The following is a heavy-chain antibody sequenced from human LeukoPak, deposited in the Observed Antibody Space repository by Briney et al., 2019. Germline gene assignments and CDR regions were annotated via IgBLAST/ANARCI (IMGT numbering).Heavy chain of an antibody. J-gene: IGHJ4*02. CDR1: GFTFSSYG. CDR2: IRYDGSNK. Sequence: GGSLRLSCAASGFTFSSYGMHWVRQAPGKGLEWVAFIRYDGSNKYYANSVKGRFIISRDNSKNTLYLQMGSLRAEDMAVYYCARAPGSGDWTLDYWGQGTLVTVSS. V-gene: IGHV3-30*02. CDR3: ARAPGSGDWTLDY. D-gene: IGHD2-21*02.